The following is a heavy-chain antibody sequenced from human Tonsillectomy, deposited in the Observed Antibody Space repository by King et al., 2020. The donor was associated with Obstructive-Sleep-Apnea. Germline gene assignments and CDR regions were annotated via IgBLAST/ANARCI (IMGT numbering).Heavy chain of an antibody. J-gene: IGHJ4*02. D-gene: IGHD1-14*01. V-gene: IGHV3-30*04. CDR1: GFTFSSYA. CDR3: AGEAEAFDY. Sequence: VQLVESGGGVVQPGRSLRLSCAASGFTFSSYAMHWVRQAPGKGLEWVAVISYDGGYKYYADSVKGRFTISRDRSKNMLFLQMDSLRAEDTAAYHCAGEAEAFDYWGQGTLVTFSS. CDR2: ISYDGGYK.